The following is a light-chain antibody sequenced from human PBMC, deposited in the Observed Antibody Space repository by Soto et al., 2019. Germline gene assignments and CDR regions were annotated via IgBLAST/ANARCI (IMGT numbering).Light chain of an antibody. CDR3: RQYGSSPYT. J-gene: IGKJ2*01. V-gene: IGKV3-20*01. CDR2: GAS. CDR1: QSVSSSY. Sequence: PGESATLSCRASQSVSSSYLAWYQQKPGQTPRLLIYGASSRATGIPDRFSGSGSGTDFTLTISRLEPEDFAVYYCRQYGSSPYTFGQGTNLEIK.